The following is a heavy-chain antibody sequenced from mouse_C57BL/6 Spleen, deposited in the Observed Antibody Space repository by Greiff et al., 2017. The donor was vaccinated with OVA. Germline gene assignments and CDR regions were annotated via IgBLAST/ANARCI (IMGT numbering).Heavy chain of an antibody. CDR3: ARNWGSNWDVPFAY. CDR2: IWTGGGT. V-gene: IGHV2-9-1*01. CDR1: GFSLTSYA. Sequence: VQRVESGPGLVAPSQSLSITCTVSGFSLTSYAISWVRQPPGKGLEWLGVIWTGGGTNYNSALKSRLSISKDNSKSQVFLKMNSLQTDDTARYYCARNWGSNWDVPFAYWGQGTLVTVSA. J-gene: IGHJ3*01. D-gene: IGHD4-1*01.